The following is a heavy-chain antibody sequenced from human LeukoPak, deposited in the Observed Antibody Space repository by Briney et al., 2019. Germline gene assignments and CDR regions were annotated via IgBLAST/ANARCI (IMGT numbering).Heavy chain of an antibody. D-gene: IGHD4-17*01. V-gene: IGHV3-49*03. J-gene: IGHJ4*02. Sequence: GGSLRLSCTASGFTFGDYAMSWFRQAPGKGLERVGFIRSKAYGGTTEYAASVKGRFTISRDDSKSIAYLQMNSLKTEDTAVYYCTRARDYGDYIDYWGQGTLVTVSS. CDR3: TRARDYGDYIDY. CDR1: GFTFGDYA. CDR2: IRSKAYGGTT.